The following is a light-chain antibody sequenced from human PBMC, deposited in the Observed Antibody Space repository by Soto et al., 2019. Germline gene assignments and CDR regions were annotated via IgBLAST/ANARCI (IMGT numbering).Light chain of an antibody. V-gene: IGLV2-14*01. CDR1: SSDVGGYNY. CDR2: QVT. J-gene: IGLJ3*02. CDR3: SSYRYKDTRV. Sequence: QSALTQPASVSGSPGQSITIPCTGTSSDVGGYNYVSWYQQYPGKVPKLMIYQVTNRPSGVSDRFSGSKSGNTAFLIISGLQPEDEADYYCSSYRYKDTRVFGGGTKVTVL.